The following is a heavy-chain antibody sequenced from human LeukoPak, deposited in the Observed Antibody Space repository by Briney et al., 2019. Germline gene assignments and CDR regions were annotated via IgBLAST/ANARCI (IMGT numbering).Heavy chain of an antibody. V-gene: IGHV3-23*01. CDR1: GFTFATYA. D-gene: IGHD6-13*01. CDR2: ISGSGGST. Sequence: GGSLRLSCAVSGFTFATYAMSWVRQAPGKGLEWVPTISGSGGSTYYADSVKGRFTISRDNSKNTLFLQMNSLRADDTAVYFCAKDQKSIAATGYDYWGQGTRVTVSS. J-gene: IGHJ4*02. CDR3: AKDQKSIAATGYDY.